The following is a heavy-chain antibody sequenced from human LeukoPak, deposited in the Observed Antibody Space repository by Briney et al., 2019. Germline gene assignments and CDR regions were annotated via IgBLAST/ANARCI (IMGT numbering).Heavy chain of an antibody. CDR1: GFTFSSYA. Sequence: GGSLRLSCAASGFTFSSYAMSWVRQAPGKGLEWVSAISGSGGSTYYADSVKGRFTISRDNSKTTLYLQKNSLRAEDTAVYYCAKARIAAAGGGVDYWGQGTLVTVSS. CDR2: ISGSGGST. D-gene: IGHD6-13*01. CDR3: AKARIAAAGGGVDY. V-gene: IGHV3-23*01. J-gene: IGHJ4*02.